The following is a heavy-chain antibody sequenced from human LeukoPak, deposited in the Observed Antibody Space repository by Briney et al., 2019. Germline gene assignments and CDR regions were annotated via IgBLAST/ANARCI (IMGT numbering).Heavy chain of an antibody. Sequence: SETLSLTCAVYGGSFSGYYWSWIRQPPGKGLEWIGEINHSGSTNYNPSLKSRVTISVDTSKSQFSLKLSSVTAADTAVYYCATVTGVYGDPEDYWGQGTLVTVSS. V-gene: IGHV4-34*01. D-gene: IGHD4-17*01. CDR2: INHSGST. CDR1: GGSFSGYY. CDR3: ATVTGVYGDPEDY. J-gene: IGHJ4*02.